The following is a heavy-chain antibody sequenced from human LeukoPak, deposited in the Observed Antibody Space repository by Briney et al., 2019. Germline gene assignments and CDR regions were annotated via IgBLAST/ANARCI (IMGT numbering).Heavy chain of an antibody. V-gene: IGHV3-23*01. Sequence: RGSLRLSCAASGFTFSNYYMSWVRQAPGEGLEWVSGINKNGDTTYYADSVKGRFTISRDNSKSTLFLQINSLRADDTAVYYCAKDIHNWGSDYWGQGTLVTVSS. CDR3: AKDIHNWGSDY. D-gene: IGHD7-27*01. J-gene: IGHJ4*02. CDR2: INKNGDTT. CDR1: GFTFSNYY.